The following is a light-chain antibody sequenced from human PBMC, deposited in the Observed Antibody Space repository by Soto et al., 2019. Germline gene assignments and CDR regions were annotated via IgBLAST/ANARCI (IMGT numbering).Light chain of an antibody. CDR3: AAWDDSLSGWV. J-gene: IGLJ3*02. V-gene: IGLV1-44*01. CDR2: TNN. Sequence: QSVLTQPPSASGTPGQRVSISCSGSSTNIGRNSISWYQNLPGTAPMLLICTNNQRPSGVPARFSGSKSGTSASLAISGLQSEDEDDYYCAAWDDSLSGWVFGGGTKLTVL. CDR1: STNIGRNS.